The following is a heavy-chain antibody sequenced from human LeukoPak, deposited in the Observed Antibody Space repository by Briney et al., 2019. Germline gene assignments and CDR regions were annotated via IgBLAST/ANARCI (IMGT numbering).Heavy chain of an antibody. D-gene: IGHD2-2*01. CDR2: IYYSGST. J-gene: IGHJ6*03. Sequence: SETLSLTCTVSGGSISDYYWNWIRQPPGKGLEWIGYIYYSGSTTYNPSLKSRVTMSVDTAKNQFSLKLRSVTAADTAVYYCARGDFCSSTNCYLRPMDVWGNGTTVTVSS. V-gene: IGHV4-59*01. CDR1: GGSISDYY. CDR3: ARGDFCSSTNCYLRPMDV.